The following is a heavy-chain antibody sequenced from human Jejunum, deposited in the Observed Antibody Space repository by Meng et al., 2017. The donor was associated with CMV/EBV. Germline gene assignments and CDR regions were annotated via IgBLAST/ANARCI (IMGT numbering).Heavy chain of an antibody. V-gene: IGHV3-53*01. CDR3: ARACRQVSNCYLDS. J-gene: IGHJ4*02. D-gene: IGHD4-11*01. CDR1: GFMFSYSY. CDR2: ISGDDST. Sequence: SGFMFSYSYMSGVRQAPGKGLDWVSFISGDDSTSYTDSVQGRFTISRDNSKNTVYLQMNSLRAEDTAVYYCARACRQVSNCYLDSWGQGIQVTVSS.